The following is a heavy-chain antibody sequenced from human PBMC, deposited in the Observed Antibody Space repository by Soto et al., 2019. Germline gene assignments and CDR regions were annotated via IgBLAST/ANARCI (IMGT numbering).Heavy chain of an antibody. CDR3: ARDREPVVVVAAADY. D-gene: IGHD2-15*01. Sequence: EVQLVESGGGLVKPGGSLRLSCAASGFTFSSYSMNWVRQAPGKGLEWVSSISSSSSYIYYAYSVKGRFTISRDNAKNSLYLQMNSLRAEDTAVYYCARDREPVVVVAAADYWGQGTLVTVSS. V-gene: IGHV3-21*01. CDR1: GFTFSSYS. J-gene: IGHJ4*02. CDR2: ISSSSSYI.